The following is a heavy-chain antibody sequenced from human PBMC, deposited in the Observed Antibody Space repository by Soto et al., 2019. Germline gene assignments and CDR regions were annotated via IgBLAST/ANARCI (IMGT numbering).Heavy chain of an antibody. Sequence: SETLSLTCAVSGASISSGNWWTWVRQTPQRGLEYIGEIFHDGTANYYPSFERRVAISVDTSKNQFSLKLTSVTAADTAIYCCARPVYDTRLNYMYFDFWGQGALVTVSS. CDR1: GASISSGNW. CDR3: ARPVYDTRLNYMYFDF. CDR2: IFHDGTA. J-gene: IGHJ4*02. D-gene: IGHD2-8*01. V-gene: IGHV4-4*01.